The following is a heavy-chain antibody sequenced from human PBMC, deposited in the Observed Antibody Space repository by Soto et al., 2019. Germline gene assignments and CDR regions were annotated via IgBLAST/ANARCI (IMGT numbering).Heavy chain of an antibody. J-gene: IGHJ4*02. CDR1: GFTFSSYA. Sequence: LRLSCAASGFTFSSYAMNWVRQAPGKGLEWVSYISSSSGTIYYADSVKGRFTISRDNAKNSLYLQMNSLRDEDTAVYYCARDTIFGVVIPFDYWGQGTLVTVSS. CDR2: ISSSSGTI. CDR3: ARDTIFGVVIPFDY. D-gene: IGHD3-3*01. V-gene: IGHV3-48*02.